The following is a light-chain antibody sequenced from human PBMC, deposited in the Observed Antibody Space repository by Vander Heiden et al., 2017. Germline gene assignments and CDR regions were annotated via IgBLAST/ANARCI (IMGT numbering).Light chain of an antibody. CDR3: QQSNSTPLT. J-gene: IGKJ4*01. Sequence: DIQMTQSPYSLSASVGDRVTITCRASQSISSYLNWYQQKAGQAPKLLIDAASSLQGGVPSRFSGSGSGTDFTLTISRLQPEDFAAYYCQQSNSTPLTFGGGTKVDIK. V-gene: IGKV1-39*01. CDR2: AAS. CDR1: QSISSY.